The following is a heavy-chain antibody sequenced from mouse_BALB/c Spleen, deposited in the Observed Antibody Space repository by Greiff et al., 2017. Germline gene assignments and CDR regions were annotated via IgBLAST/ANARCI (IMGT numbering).Heavy chain of an antibody. CDR3: ARESGYAMDY. CDR1: GFTFSDYY. V-gene: IGHV5-4*02. J-gene: IGHJ4*01. D-gene: IGHD3-1*01. Sequence: EVKVVESGGGLVKPGGSLKLSCAASGFTFSDYYMYWVRQTPEKRLEWVATISDGGSYTYYPDSVKGRFTISRDNAKNNLYLQMSSLKSEDTAMYYCARESGYAMDYWGQGTSVTVSS. CDR2: ISDGGSYT.